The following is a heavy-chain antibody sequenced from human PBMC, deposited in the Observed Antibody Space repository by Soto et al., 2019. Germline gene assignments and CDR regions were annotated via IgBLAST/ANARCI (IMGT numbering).Heavy chain of an antibody. V-gene: IGHV4-59*12. CDR2: IYYSGTT. CDR3: ASVSGQWLVRSIDY. Sequence: SETLSLTCNVSGGSIRNYYWSWIRQPPGKGLEWIGYIYYSGTTNYNPSVKSRVTISVDTSKNQFSLTLSSVTAADTAVYYCASVSGQWLVRSIDYWGQGTLVTVSS. J-gene: IGHJ4*02. D-gene: IGHD6-19*01. CDR1: GGSIRNYY.